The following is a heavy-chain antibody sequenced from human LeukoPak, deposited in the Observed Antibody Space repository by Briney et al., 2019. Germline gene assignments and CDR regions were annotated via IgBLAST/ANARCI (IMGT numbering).Heavy chain of an antibody. Sequence: PGGSLRLSCAASGFTFSSYWMSWVRQAPGKGLEGVANIKQDGSEKYYVDSVKGRFTISRDNAKKSLYLQMNSLRAEDTAVYYCAREPDSSGYYYAPGYFQHWGQGTLVTVSS. J-gene: IGHJ1*01. CDR1: GFTFSSYW. V-gene: IGHV3-7*01. D-gene: IGHD3-22*01. CDR2: IKQDGSEK. CDR3: AREPDSSGYYYAPGYFQH.